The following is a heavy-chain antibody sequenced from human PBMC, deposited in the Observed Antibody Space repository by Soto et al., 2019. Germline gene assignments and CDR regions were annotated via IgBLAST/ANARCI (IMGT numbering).Heavy chain of an antibody. Sequence: ASVKVSCKASGYTFTSYDINWVRQATGQGLEWMGWMNPNSGNTGYAQKFQGRVTMTRNTSISTAYLELSSLRSEDTAVYYDARGLITGTTGAFDIWGQGTMVTVSS. J-gene: IGHJ3*02. CDR1: GYTFTSYD. V-gene: IGHV1-8*01. D-gene: IGHD1-7*01. CDR2: MNPNSGNT. CDR3: ARGLITGTTGAFDI.